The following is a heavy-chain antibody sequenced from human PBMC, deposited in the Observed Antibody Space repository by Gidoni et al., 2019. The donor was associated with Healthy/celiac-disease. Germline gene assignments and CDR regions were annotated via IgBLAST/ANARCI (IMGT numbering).Heavy chain of an antibody. CDR2: NNPNSGGT. CDR3: ARRYNWNLPHDY. CDR1: GYTFTGYY. V-gene: IGHV1-2*02. Sequence: QVQRVQSGAEGKKPGASVKVACKAAGYTFTGYYMHWVRQAPGQGLEWMGWNNPNSGGTNYAQKFQGRVTMTRDTSISTAYMELSRLRSDDTAVYYCARRYNWNLPHDYWGQGTLVTVSS. D-gene: IGHD1-20*01. J-gene: IGHJ4*02.